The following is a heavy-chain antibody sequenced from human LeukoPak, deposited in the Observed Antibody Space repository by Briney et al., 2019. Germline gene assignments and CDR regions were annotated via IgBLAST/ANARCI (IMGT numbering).Heavy chain of an antibody. V-gene: IGHV3-30-3*01. CDR3: ARAVFDYDILTGYQRGRYFDY. CDR1: GFTFSSYA. Sequence: GRSLRLSCAASGFTFSSYAMHWVRQAPGKGLEWVAVISYDGSNKYYADSVKGRFTISRDNSKNTLYLQMNSLRAEDTAVYYCARAVFDYDILTGYQRGRYFDYWGQGTLDTVSS. J-gene: IGHJ4*02. CDR2: ISYDGSNK. D-gene: IGHD3-9*01.